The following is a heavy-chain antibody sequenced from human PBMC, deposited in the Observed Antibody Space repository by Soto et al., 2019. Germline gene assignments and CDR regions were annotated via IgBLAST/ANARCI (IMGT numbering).Heavy chain of an antibody. V-gene: IGHV3-23*01. CDR3: AKEVHYDILPGIEVFQD. Sequence: EVRLLESGGGLVQPGGSLRLSCAASGFTFNTYAMNWVRQAPGKGLEWVSAVSGSGVTTYYTDSVKGRFTISRDNSKNSLDAQMDRLRPEDTAVYYLAKEVHYDILPGIEVFQDWDQGNRVTVSS. D-gene: IGHD3-9*01. CDR1: GFTFNTYA. J-gene: IGHJ1*01. CDR2: VSGSGVTT.